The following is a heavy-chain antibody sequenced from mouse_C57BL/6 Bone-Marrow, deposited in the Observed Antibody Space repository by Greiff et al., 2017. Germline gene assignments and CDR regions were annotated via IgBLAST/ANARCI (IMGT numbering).Heavy chain of an antibody. CDR3: ARRDRVGPFAY. Sequence: EVHLVESGAELVKPGASVKLSCTASGFNINDYYMHWVKQRTEQGLEWIGRIDPEGGDTKYAPKFQGKATITADTSSNTAYLQLSSLTSEDTAVYYCARRDRVGPFAYWGQGTLVTVSA. CDR1: GFNINDYY. CDR2: IDPEGGDT. J-gene: IGHJ3*01. D-gene: IGHD3-3*01. V-gene: IGHV14-2*01.